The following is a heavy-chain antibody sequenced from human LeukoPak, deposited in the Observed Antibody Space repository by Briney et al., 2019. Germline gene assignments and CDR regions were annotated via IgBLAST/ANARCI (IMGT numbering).Heavy chain of an antibody. Sequence: SGGSLRLSCAASGFTFSNYWMSWVRQAPGKGLEWVANIKQDGSEKYYVDSVKGRFTISRDNAKNSLYLQMNSLRAEDTAVYYCARDYGDYYYYYYYMDVWGKGTTVTVSS. CDR2: IKQDGSEK. CDR1: GFTFSNYW. CDR3: ARDYGDYYYYYYYMDV. D-gene: IGHD4-17*01. V-gene: IGHV3-7*01. J-gene: IGHJ6*03.